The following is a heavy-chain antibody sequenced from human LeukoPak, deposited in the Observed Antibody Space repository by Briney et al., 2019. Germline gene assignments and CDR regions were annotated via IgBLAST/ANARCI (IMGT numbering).Heavy chain of an antibody. V-gene: IGHV1-69*06. CDR3: ATTTNGGPDYGDVPDWFDP. Sequence: ASVKVSCKASGYTFTRYGISWVRQAPGQGLEWMGGIIPIFGTANYAQKFQGRVTITADKSTSTAYMEPSSLRSEDTAVYYCATTTNGGPDYGDVPDWFDPWGQGTLVTVSS. CDR2: IIPIFGTA. D-gene: IGHD4-17*01. CDR1: GYTFTRYG. J-gene: IGHJ5*02.